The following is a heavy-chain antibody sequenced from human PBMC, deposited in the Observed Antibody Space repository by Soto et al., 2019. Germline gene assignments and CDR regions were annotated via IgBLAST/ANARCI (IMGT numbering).Heavy chain of an antibody. V-gene: IGHV3-74*01. CDR2: IYSDGSST. D-gene: IGHD2-8*01. Sequence: EVQLVESGGGLVQPGESLRLSCAASGFTFSSYWMHWVRQAPGKGLVWVSRIYSDGSSTNYVDSVKGRFTISRDNAKNTLYLQMNSLRAEDTAVYYCARGMNQRYAVDYWGQGTLVTVSS. CDR3: ARGMNQRYAVDY. J-gene: IGHJ4*02. CDR1: GFTFSSYW.